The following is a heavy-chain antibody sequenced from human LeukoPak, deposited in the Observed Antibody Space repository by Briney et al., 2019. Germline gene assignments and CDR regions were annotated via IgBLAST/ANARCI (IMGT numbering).Heavy chain of an antibody. CDR3: AHRLQSGYYYGLNWFDP. D-gene: IGHD5-18*01. CDR1: GFSLSTNGVG. J-gene: IGHJ5*02. Sequence: SGPTLVKPTQTLTLTCTFSGFSLSTNGVGVGWIRQPPGKALEWLALLYWDDDKRYSPSLKSRLTITKDTSKNQVVLTMTNMDPVDTATYYCAHRLQSGYYYGLNWFDPWGQGTLVTVSS. CDR2: LYWDDDK. V-gene: IGHV2-5*02.